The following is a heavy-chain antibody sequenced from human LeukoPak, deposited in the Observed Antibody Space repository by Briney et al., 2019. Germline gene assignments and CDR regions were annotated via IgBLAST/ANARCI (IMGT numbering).Heavy chain of an antibody. J-gene: IGHJ4*02. CDR1: GFTFSGYA. V-gene: IGHV3-23*01. CDR2: ISDSSGST. CDR3: ANWGGTY. Sequence: GGSLRLSCAASGFTFSGYAMSWVRLAPGKGLEWVSTISDSSGSTHYADSVKGRFTISRDNSKNTLYLQMHSLRAEDSAVYYCANWGGTYWGQGTLVTVSS. D-gene: IGHD7-27*01.